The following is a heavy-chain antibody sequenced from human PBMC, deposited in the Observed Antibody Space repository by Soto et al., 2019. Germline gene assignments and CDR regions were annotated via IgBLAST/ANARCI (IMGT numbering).Heavy chain of an antibody. CDR3: AKDLGSYYYDSSGYYYPRDYFDY. CDR2: ISGSGGST. Sequence: GGSLRLSCAASGFTFSSYAMSWVRQAPGKGLEWVSAISGSGGSTYYADSVKGRFTISRDNSKNTLYLQMNSLRAEDTAVYYCAKDLGSYYYDSSGYYYPRDYFDYWGQGTLVTVSS. D-gene: IGHD3-22*01. CDR1: GFTFSSYA. V-gene: IGHV3-23*01. J-gene: IGHJ4*02.